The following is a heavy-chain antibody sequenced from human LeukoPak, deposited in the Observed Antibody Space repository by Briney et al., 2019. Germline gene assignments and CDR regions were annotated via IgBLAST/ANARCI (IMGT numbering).Heavy chain of an antibody. V-gene: IGHV4-34*01. CDR1: GGSFSGYY. CDR3: ASLWSMVQGAPNSNYYNRFV. D-gene: IGHD3-10*01. Sequence: SETLSLTCAVYGGSFSGYYWSWIRQPPGKGLEWIGEINHSGSTNYNPSLKSRVTIPVDTSKNQFSLKLSSVTLADTAVYYCASLWSMVQGAPNSNYYNRFVWGKVTTV. CDR2: INHSGST. J-gene: IGHJ6*03.